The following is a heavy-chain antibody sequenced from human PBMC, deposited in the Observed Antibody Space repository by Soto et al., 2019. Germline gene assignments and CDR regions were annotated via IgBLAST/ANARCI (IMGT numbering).Heavy chain of an antibody. D-gene: IGHD2-15*01. V-gene: IGHV4-30-2*01. CDR3: ARHRSDFWFDL. CDR2: IYHSGST. J-gene: IGHJ5*02. CDR1: GGSISSGGYS. Sequence: SETLSLTCAVSGGSISSGGYSWSWIRQPPGKGLEWIGYIYHSGSTYYNPSLKSRVTISVDRSKNQFSLKLSSVTAADTGVYYCARHRSDFWFDLRGQGTLVTRSS.